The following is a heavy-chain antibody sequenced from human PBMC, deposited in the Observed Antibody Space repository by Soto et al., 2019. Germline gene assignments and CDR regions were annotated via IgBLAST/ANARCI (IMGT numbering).Heavy chain of an antibody. Sequence: GESLKISCKGSGYSFTSYWIGWVRQMPGKGLEWMGIIYPGDSDTRYSPSFQGQVTISADKSISTAYLQWSSLKASDTAMYYCAREEVAAAGHRWFDPWGEGTLVTGSS. CDR1: GYSFTSYW. J-gene: IGHJ5*02. CDR3: AREEVAAAGHRWFDP. V-gene: IGHV5-51*01. D-gene: IGHD6-13*01. CDR2: IYPGDSDT.